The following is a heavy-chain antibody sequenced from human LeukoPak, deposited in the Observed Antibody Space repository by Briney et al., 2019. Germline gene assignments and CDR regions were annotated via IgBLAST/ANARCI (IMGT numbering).Heavy chain of an antibody. V-gene: IGHV1-46*01. CDR2: INPSGGST. D-gene: IGHD6-19*01. CDR1: GYTFTSYY. CDR3: ATEHGIAVAGRDY. Sequence: ASVKVSCKASGYTFTSYYMHWVRQAPGQGLEWMGIINPSGGSTSYAQKFQGRVTMTRDTSISTAYMGLSRLRSDDTAVYYCATEHGIAVAGRDYWGQGTLVTVSS. J-gene: IGHJ4*02.